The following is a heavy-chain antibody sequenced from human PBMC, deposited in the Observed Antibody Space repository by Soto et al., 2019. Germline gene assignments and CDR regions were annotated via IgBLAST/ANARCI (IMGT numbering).Heavy chain of an antibody. V-gene: IGHV4-31*03. Sequence: QVQLQESGPGLVKPSQTLSLTCTVSGGSISSGGYYWSWIRQHPGKGLEWIGYIYYSGSTYYNPSLTSRVTISVDTSKNQFSLKLSSVTDADTAVYYCAGGVPAMGPRGAFDIWGQGTMVTVSS. CDR1: GGSISSGGYY. CDR3: AGGVPAMGPRGAFDI. J-gene: IGHJ3*02. D-gene: IGHD3-16*01. CDR2: IYYSGST.